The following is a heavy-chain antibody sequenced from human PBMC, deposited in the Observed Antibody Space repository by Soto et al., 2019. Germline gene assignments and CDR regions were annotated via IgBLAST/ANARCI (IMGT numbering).Heavy chain of an antibody. J-gene: IGHJ4*02. V-gene: IGHV1-46*01. Sequence: ASVKVSCKASGYTFTSYYMHWVRQAPGQGLEWMGIINPSGGSTSYAQKFQGRVTMTRDTSTSTVYMELSSLRSEDTAVYYCARVPSIAARRYYFDYWGQGTLVTVSS. CDR2: INPSGGST. CDR3: ARVPSIAARRYYFDY. D-gene: IGHD6-6*01. CDR1: GYTFTSYY.